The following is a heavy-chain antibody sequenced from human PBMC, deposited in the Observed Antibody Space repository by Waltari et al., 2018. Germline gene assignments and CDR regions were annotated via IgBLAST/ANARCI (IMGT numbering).Heavy chain of an antibody. V-gene: IGHV3-23*01. CDR1: GFTFSSYA. D-gene: IGHD3-10*01. CDR2: ISGSGGST. CDR3: AKDGAYYYGSGSSGYYFDY. J-gene: IGHJ4*02. Sequence: EVQLLESGGGLVQPGGSLRLSCAASGFTFSSYAMSWVRQAPGKGLEWVSAISGSGGSTYYADSVKGRFTISRDNSKNTLYLQMNSLRAEDTAVYYCAKDGAYYYGSGSSGYYFDYWGQGTLVTVSS.